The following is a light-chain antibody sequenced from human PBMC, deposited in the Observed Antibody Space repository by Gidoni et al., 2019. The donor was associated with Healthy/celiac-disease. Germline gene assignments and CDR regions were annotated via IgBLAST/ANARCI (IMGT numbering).Light chain of an antibody. CDR3: IQALQTPYT. Sequence: DIVLTQSPLSLPVTPGEPASISCRSSQSPLHSNGYNYLDWYQQKPGQPPQLLIYLGSNRASGVPDRFSGSGSGTDFTLKISRVEAEDVGVYYCIQALQTPYTFGQGTKLEIK. V-gene: IGKV2-28*01. J-gene: IGKJ2*01. CDR2: LGS. CDR1: QSPLHSNGYNY.